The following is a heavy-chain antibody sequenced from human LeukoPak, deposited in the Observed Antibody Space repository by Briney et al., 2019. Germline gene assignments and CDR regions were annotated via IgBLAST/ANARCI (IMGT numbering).Heavy chain of an antibody. CDR3: ARDNGEWRLNWFDH. V-gene: IGHV3-33*01. D-gene: IGHD2-8*01. Sequence: PGRSLRLSCAASGFTFSVYGMHWVRQAPGKGLEWVAVIWNDGSNKYYADSVKGRFTISRDNSKNTLYLQMNSLRAEDTAVYYCARDNGEWRLNWFDHWGQGTLVTVSS. J-gene: IGHJ5*02. CDR2: IWNDGSNK. CDR1: GFTFSVYG.